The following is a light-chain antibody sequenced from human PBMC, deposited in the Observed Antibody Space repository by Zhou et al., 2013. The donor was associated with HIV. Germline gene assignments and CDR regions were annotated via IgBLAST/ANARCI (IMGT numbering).Light chain of an antibody. CDR1: QSVDTY. CDR3: QQVNSYPLT. V-gene: IGKV3-15*01. Sequence: EVLMTQSPVTLSVSPGGRATLSCRASQSVDTYLAWYQQRPGQPPRLLIYDASTRATGVPVRFSGSGSGTEFTLTIAGLQSEDFATYYCQQVNSYPLTFGGGTKVEIK. J-gene: IGKJ4*01. CDR2: DAS.